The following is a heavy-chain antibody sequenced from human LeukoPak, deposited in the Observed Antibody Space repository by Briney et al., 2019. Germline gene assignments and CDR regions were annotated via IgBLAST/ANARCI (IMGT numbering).Heavy chain of an antibody. V-gene: IGHV3-15*01. J-gene: IGHJ4*02. CDR2: IKSKTDGGTT. D-gene: IGHD6-6*01. CDR1: GFTFSNAR. Sequence: GGSLRLSCAASGFTFSNARMSWVRQAPGKGLEWVGRIKSKTDGGTTDYAAPVKGRFTISRDGSKNTLYLQMNSLKTEDTAVYYCTTERVWGVAARPLIRAYWGQGTLVTVSS. CDR3: TTERVWGVAARPLIRAY.